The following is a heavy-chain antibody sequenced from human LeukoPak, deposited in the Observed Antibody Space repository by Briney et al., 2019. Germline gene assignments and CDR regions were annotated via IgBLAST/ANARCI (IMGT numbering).Heavy chain of an antibody. V-gene: IGHV3-74*01. CDR1: GNYW. CDR2: INSDGSWT. J-gene: IGHJ1*01. CDR3: ARDRDRHFDWLSYFQY. D-gene: IGHD3-9*01. Sequence: GGSLRLSCAASGNYWMHWVRQAPGKGLVWVSHINSDGSWTSYADSVKGRFTISKDNAKNTVYLQMNSLRAEDTAVYYCARDRDRHFDWLSYFQYWGQGTLVTVSS.